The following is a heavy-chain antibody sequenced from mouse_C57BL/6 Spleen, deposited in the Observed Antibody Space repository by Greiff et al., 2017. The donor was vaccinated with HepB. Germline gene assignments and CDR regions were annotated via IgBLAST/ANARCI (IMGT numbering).Heavy chain of an antibody. D-gene: IGHD1-1*01. J-gene: IGHJ1*03. CDR3: AANYYGSRGYFDV. Sequence: VKVVESGPGLVQPSQSLSITCTVSGFSLTSYGVHWVRQSPGKGLEWLGVIWSGGSTDYNAAFISRLSISKDNSKSQVFFKMNSLQADDTAIYYCAANYYGSRGYFDVWGTGTTVTVSS. CDR2: IWSGGST. CDR1: GFSLTSYG. V-gene: IGHV2-2*01.